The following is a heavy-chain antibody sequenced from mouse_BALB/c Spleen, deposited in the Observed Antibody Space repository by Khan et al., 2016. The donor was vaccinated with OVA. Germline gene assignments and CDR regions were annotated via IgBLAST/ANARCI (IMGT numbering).Heavy chain of an antibody. J-gene: IGHJ3*01. V-gene: IGHV1S81*02. CDR1: GYTFTSYY. CDR3: NRSGDGAFDY. Sequence: QVQLKESGAELVKPGASVGLTCKASGYTFTSYYLYWVKQRPGHGLEWIGDINPSNGGTNFNENFKTKATLTVDKSSSTAYMQLSSLTSEDSAVYYCNRSGDGAFDYWGQGTLVTVSA. D-gene: IGHD1-1*02. CDR2: INPSNGGT.